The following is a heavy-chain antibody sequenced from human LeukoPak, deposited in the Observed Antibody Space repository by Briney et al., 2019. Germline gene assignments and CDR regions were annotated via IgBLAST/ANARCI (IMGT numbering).Heavy chain of an antibody. CDR1: GFTFSSYA. V-gene: IGHV3-30*04. CDR2: ISYDGSNK. Sequence: GGSLRLSCAASGFTFSSYAMHWVRQAPGKGLEWVAVISYDGSNKYYADSVKGRFTISRDNSKNTLYPQMNSLRAEDTAVYYCARAIQYYYDSSGLRTDAFDIWGQGTMVTVSS. J-gene: IGHJ3*02. CDR3: ARAIQYYYDSSGLRTDAFDI. D-gene: IGHD3-22*01.